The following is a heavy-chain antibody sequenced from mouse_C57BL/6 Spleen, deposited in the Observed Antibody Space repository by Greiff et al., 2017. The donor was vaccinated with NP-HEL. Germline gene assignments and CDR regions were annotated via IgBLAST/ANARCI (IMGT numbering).Heavy chain of an antibody. J-gene: IGHJ4*01. D-gene: IGHD1-1*01. Sequence: EVQLQQSGPELVKPGASVKIPCKASGYTFTDYNMDWVKQSHGKSLEWIGDINPNNGGTIYNQKFKGKAALTVDKSSSTAYMELRSLTSEDTAVYYCARPIYYYGSSIYAMDYWGQGTSVTVSS. CDR1: GYTFTDYN. V-gene: IGHV1-18*01. CDR2: INPNNGGT. CDR3: ARPIYYYGSSIYAMDY.